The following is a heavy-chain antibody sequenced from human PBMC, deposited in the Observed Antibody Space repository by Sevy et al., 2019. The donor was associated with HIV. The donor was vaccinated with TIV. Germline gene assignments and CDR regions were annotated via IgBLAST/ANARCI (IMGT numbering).Heavy chain of an antibody. D-gene: IGHD6-13*01. V-gene: IGHV3-7*01. CDR2: IKQDGSVK. J-gene: IGHJ4*02. Sequence: VGSLRLSCVASGFTLNSYWMSWVLQAPGKALEWVANIKQDGSVKYYVNSVKGRFTISRDNARNLLYLQMNSLRVEDTALYYSVRAIAADGSFWGQGTLVTVSS. CDR1: GFTLNSYW. CDR3: VRAIAADGSF.